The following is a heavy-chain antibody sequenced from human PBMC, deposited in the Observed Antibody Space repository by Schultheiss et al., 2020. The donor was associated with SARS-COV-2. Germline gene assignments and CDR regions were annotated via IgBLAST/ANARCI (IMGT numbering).Heavy chain of an antibody. J-gene: IGHJ6*03. CDR2: IYYSGST. CDR3: ARSRPSTNYYYYYYMDV. D-gene: IGHD2-2*01. V-gene: IGHV4-59*01. CDR1: GGSISSYY. Sequence: SETLSLTCTVSGGSISSYYWSWIRQPPGKGLEWIGYIYYSGSTNYNPSLKSRVTISVDTSKNQFSLKLSSVTAADTAVYYCARSRPSTNYYYYYYMDVWGKGTTVTVSS.